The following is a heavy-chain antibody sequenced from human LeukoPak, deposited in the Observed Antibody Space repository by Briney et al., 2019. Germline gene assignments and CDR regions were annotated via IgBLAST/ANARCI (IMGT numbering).Heavy chain of an antibody. CDR1: GVTFSSYS. CDR2: ISSSSITI. V-gene: IGHV3-48*04. Sequence: PGGSLRLSCAASGVTFSSYSLKWVSQAPGKGMEGVSLISSSSITIYYADSVKGRFTISRDNAEKSLYMQMNRLRAEDTAVYYCATDRGGSYSAIDYWGQGTLVTVSS. CDR3: ATDRGGSYSAIDY. J-gene: IGHJ4*02. D-gene: IGHD2-15*01.